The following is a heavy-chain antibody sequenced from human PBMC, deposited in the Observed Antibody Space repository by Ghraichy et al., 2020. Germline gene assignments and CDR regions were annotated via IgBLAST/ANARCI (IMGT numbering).Heavy chain of an antibody. Sequence: SETLSLTCTVSGGSISSYYWSWIRQPPGKGLEWIGYIYYSGSTNYNPSLKSRVTISVDTSKNQFSLKLSSVTAADTAVYYCARDGGGSSWYFDYWGQGTLVTVSS. D-gene: IGHD6-13*01. CDR2: IYYSGST. CDR1: GGSISSYY. J-gene: IGHJ4*02. CDR3: ARDGGGSSWYFDY. V-gene: IGHV4-59*01.